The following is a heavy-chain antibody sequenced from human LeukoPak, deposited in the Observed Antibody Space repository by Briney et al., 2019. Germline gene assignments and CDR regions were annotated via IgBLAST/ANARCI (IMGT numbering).Heavy chain of an antibody. J-gene: IGHJ5*02. CDR1: GFTFSDYY. D-gene: IGHD4-11*01. CDR3: ARGGYSIGNWFDP. Sequence: PGGSLRLSCAASGFTFSDYYMSWIRQAPGKGLEWVSSISSSSSYIYYADSVKGRFTISRDNAKNSLYLQMNSLRAEDTAVYYCARGGYSIGNWFDPWGQGTLVTVSS. CDR2: ISSSSSYI. V-gene: IGHV3-11*06.